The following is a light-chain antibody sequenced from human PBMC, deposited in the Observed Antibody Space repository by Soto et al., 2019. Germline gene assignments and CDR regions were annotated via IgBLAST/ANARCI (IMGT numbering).Light chain of an antibody. J-gene: IGLJ2*01. Sequence: QSALTQPPSASGTPGQRVTISCSGSSSNIGTNTVNWYQHLPGTAPKLLIYSNNQRPSGVPDRFSGSKSATSASLAISGLQSEDEADYYCASWDDSLNGPVFGGGTKLTVL. CDR2: SNN. CDR1: SSNIGTNT. V-gene: IGLV1-44*01. CDR3: ASWDDSLNGPV.